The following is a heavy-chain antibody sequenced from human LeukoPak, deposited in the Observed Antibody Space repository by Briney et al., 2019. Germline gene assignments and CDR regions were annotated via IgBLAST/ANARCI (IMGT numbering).Heavy chain of an antibody. J-gene: IGHJ4*02. CDR2: ISGSGSLT. Sequence: GGSLRLSCAASGFTFSNYAMSWVRQAPGKGLEWVSGISGSGSLTYYADSVKGRFTISRDNSKNTLYLQMNSLRAEDTAVYYCANLIVGADWGQGTLVTVSS. V-gene: IGHV3-23*01. D-gene: IGHD1-26*01. CDR1: GFTFSNYA. CDR3: ANLIVGAD.